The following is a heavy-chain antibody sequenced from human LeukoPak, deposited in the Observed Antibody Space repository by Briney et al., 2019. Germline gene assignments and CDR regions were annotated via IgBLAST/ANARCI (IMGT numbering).Heavy chain of an antibody. CDR3: ARLTWENPVGNWFDP. V-gene: IGHV4-4*07. CDR2: IYTSGST. J-gene: IGHJ5*02. CDR1: GGSISSYY. Sequence: PSETLSLTCTVSGGSISSYYWSWIRQPAGKGLEWIGRIYTSGSTNYNPSLKSRVTISVNTSKNQFSLKLSSVTAADTAVYYCARLTWENPVGNWFDPWGQGTLVTVSS. D-gene: IGHD1-26*01.